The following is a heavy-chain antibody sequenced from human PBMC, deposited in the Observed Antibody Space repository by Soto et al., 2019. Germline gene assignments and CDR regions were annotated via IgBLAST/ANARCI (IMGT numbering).Heavy chain of an antibody. CDR2: ISNDGDYK. CDR1: GFTFSSNA. Sequence: QVQLVESGGGVVQPGTSLRLSCAASGFTFSSNALHWIRQAPGKGLEWVAVISNDGDYKYYADSVKGRFTVSRDNSKHTLYLQMNSLRGEDTALYSCARGRLEVAGYYFDYWGQGTLVTVSS. D-gene: IGHD6-19*01. CDR3: ARGRLEVAGYYFDY. V-gene: IGHV3-30-3*01. J-gene: IGHJ4*02.